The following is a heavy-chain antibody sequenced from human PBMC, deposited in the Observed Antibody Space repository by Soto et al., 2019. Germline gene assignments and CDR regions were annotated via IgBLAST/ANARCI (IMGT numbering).Heavy chain of an antibody. Sequence: GGSLRLSCAASGFTFSGYWMSWVRQAPGKGLEWVANIKEDGSEKNYVDSVRGRFTISRDNAMNSLYLEMNSLRAEDTAVYYCARSGSENDFWGQGTLVTVSS. CDR2: IKEDGSEK. D-gene: IGHD5-12*01. CDR3: ARSGSENDF. J-gene: IGHJ4*02. V-gene: IGHV3-7*03. CDR1: GFTFSGYW.